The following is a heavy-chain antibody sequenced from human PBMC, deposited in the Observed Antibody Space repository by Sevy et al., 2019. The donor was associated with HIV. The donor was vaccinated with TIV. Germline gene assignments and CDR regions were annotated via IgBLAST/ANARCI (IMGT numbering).Heavy chain of an antibody. V-gene: IGHV2-5*02. D-gene: IGHD6-13*01. CDR1: GFSLSTSGVG. CDR3: AHRAMAAARAEYFQH. Sequence: SGPTLVKPTQTLTLTCTFSGFSLSTSGVGVGWIRQPPGKALEWLALIYWDDDKRYSPSLKSKLTITKDTSKNQVDLTITKMEPVDTATYYCAHRAMAAARAEYFQHWGQGTLVTVSS. J-gene: IGHJ1*01. CDR2: IYWDDDK.